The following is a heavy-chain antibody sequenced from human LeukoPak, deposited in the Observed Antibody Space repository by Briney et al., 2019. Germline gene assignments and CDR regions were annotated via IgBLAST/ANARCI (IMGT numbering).Heavy chain of an antibody. CDR3: AREYNSRATFDY. Sequence: GGSLRLSCTASASGVDFSSHSMNWVRQAPGKGLEWISYIHSSGDYIFDAASVKGRFTVSRDNARNSLYLQMNSLRAEDTAIYYCAREYNSRATFDYWGQGTLVTVSS. J-gene: IGHJ4*02. D-gene: IGHD1-14*01. CDR1: ASGVDFSSHS. CDR2: IHSSGDYI. V-gene: IGHV3-21*05.